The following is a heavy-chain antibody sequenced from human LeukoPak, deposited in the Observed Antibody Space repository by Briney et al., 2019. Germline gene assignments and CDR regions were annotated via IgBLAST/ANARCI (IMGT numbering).Heavy chain of an antibody. J-gene: IGHJ4*02. CDR1: GGSISSGGYY. CDR3: AGAPSYGAFFDY. D-gene: IGHD2/OR15-2a*01. Sequence: SQTLSLTCIVSGGSISSGGYYWSWIRQHPGKGLEWIGYIYYSGSTYYNPSLKSRVTISVDTSKNQFSLKLSSVTAADTAVYYCAGAPSYGAFFDYWGQGTLVTVSS. CDR2: IYYSGST. V-gene: IGHV4-31*03.